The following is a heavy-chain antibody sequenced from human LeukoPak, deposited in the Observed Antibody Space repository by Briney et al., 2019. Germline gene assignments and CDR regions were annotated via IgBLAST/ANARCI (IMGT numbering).Heavy chain of an antibody. CDR2: ISSSSSYI. Sequence: GGSLRLSCAASGFTFSSYSMNWVRQAPGKGLEWVSSISSSSSYIYYADSVKGRFTISRDNAKNSLYLQMNSLRAEDTAVYYCARDVYSYRYYYYYGMDVWGQGTTVTVSS. J-gene: IGHJ6*02. CDR3: ARDVYSYRYYYYYGMDV. CDR1: GFTFSSYS. V-gene: IGHV3-21*01. D-gene: IGHD5-18*01.